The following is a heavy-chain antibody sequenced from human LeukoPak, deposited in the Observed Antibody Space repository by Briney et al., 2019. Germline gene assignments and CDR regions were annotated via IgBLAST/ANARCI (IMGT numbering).Heavy chain of an antibody. Sequence: ASVKVSCKASGYTFTSYGIRWVRQAPGQGREWMGWISAYNGNTNYQQKLQGRVTMTTDTSTSTAYMELRSLRSDDTAVYYCARESTVTTPYYYYYYMDVWGKGTTVTVSS. D-gene: IGHD4-11*01. J-gene: IGHJ6*03. CDR3: ARESTVTTPYYYYYYMDV. CDR2: ISAYNGNT. V-gene: IGHV1-18*01. CDR1: GYTFTSYG.